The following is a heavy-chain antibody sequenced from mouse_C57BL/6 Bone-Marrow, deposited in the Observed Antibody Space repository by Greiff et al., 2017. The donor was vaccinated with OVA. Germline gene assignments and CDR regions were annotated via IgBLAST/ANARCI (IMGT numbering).Heavy chain of an antibody. J-gene: IGHJ2*01. Sequence: EVKLMESGGGLVQPGESLKLSCESTEFDFPSHDMSWVRKTPEKRLELVAAINSDGGSTYYPDTMERRFIISRDNTKKTLYLQMSSLRSEDAALYDCARTYRIKGYWGQGTTLTVSS. CDR3: ARTYRIKGY. V-gene: IGHV5-2*01. CDR2: INSDGGST. D-gene: IGHD2-14*01. CDR1: EFDFPSHD.